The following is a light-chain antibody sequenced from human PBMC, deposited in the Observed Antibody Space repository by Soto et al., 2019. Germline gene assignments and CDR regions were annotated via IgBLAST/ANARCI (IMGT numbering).Light chain of an antibody. Sequence: SYELTQPPSVSVSPGQTASITCSGDKLGDKYACWYQQKPGQSPVLAMYQDSKRPSGIPERFSGSDSGNTATLTVSGTQAIDEADYYFQAWDRSTALVFGTGTTLTVL. J-gene: IGLJ1*01. CDR2: QDS. CDR1: KLGDKY. V-gene: IGLV3-1*01. CDR3: QAWDRSTALV.